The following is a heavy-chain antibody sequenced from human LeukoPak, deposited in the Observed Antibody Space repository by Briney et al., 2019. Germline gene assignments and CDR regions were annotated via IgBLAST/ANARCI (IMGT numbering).Heavy chain of an antibody. V-gene: IGHV4-34*01. D-gene: IGHD3-3*01. CDR1: GGSFSGYY. CDR3: ARGFYDFWSGDAFDI. Sequence: SETLSLTCAVYGGSFSGYYWSWIRQPPGKGLEWIGEINHSGSTNYNPSLKSRVTISVDTSKNQFSLKLRSVTAADTAVYYCARGFYDFWSGDAFDIWGQGTMVTVSS. J-gene: IGHJ3*02. CDR2: INHSGST.